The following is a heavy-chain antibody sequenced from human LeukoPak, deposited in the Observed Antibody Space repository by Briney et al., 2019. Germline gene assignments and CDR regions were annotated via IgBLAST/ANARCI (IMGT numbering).Heavy chain of an antibody. CDR1: GFTFSSYA. CDR2: ISYDGSNK. CDR3: AKDHGYPLGFDY. Sequence: PGGSLRLSCAASGFTFSSYAMHWVRQAPGKGLEWVAVISYDGSNKYYADSVKGRFTISRDNSKNTLYLQMNSLRAEDTAVYYCAKDHGYPLGFDYWGQGTLVTVSS. J-gene: IGHJ4*02. V-gene: IGHV3-30*04. D-gene: IGHD5-18*01.